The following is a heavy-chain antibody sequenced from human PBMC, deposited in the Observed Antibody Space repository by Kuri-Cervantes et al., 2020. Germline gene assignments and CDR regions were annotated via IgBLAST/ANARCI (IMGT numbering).Heavy chain of an antibody. D-gene: IGHD3-10*01. CDR3: AKQTGWDIRGVIFADAFDI. CDR2: ISSSSSYI. Sequence: GGSLRLSCAASGFTFSSYSMNWVRQAPGKGLEWVSSISSSSSYIYYADSVKGRFTISRDNSKNTLYLQMNSLRAEDTAVYYCAKQTGWDIRGVIFADAFDIWGQGTMVTVSS. CDR1: GFTFSSYS. J-gene: IGHJ3*02. V-gene: IGHV3-21*04.